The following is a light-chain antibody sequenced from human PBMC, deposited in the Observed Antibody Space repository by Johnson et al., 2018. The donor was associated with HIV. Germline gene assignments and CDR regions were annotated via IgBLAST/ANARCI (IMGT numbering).Light chain of an antibody. CDR1: SSKIGNNY. CDR2: ENN. J-gene: IGLJ1*01. CDR3: GTWDSSLSAGGV. V-gene: IGLV1-51*02. Sequence: HSVLTQPPSVSAAPGQKVTISCSGSSSKIGNNYVSWYQQLPGTAPKLLIYENNKRPSGIPDRFSGSKSGTSATLDITGLPTGDEADYYCGTWDSSLSAGGVFGTGTKVTVL.